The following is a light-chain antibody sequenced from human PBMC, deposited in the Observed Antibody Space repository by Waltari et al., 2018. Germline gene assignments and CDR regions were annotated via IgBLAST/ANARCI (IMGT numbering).Light chain of an antibody. J-gene: IGKJ4*01. Sequence: DIVMTQSPLSLPVTPGEPASISCRSSQSHLHSNGYNYLDWYLQKPGQSPQLLIYLGSNRASGVPDRFSGSGSGTDFTLKISRVEAEDVGVYYCMQALQTPFFGGGTKVEIK. CDR1: QSHLHSNGYNY. CDR2: LGS. CDR3: MQALQTPF. V-gene: IGKV2-28*01.